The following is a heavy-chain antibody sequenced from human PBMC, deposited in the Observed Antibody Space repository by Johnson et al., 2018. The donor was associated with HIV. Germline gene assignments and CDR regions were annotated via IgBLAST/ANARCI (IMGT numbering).Heavy chain of an antibody. Sequence: VQLVESGGGLVQPGGSLRLSCAASGFTVSDYYMSWVRQALGKGLEWVANIKQDGSEKYYVDSVKGRFTISRDNAKNSLYLQMNSLRAEDTAVYYCAKRGSGWPSDAFDIWGQGTMVTVSS. D-gene: IGHD6-19*01. CDR1: GFTVSDYY. V-gene: IGHV3-7*03. CDR2: IKQDGSEK. CDR3: AKRGSGWPSDAFDI. J-gene: IGHJ3*02.